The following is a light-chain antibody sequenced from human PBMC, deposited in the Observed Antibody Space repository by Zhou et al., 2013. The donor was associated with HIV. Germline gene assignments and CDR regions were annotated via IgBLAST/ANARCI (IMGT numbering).Light chain of an antibody. Sequence: EIVLTQSPGTLSLSPGERATLSCRASQYMDVNYLAWYQQRPGQAPRLLIYGASTRATGIPARFSGSGSGTEFTLTINSLQSEDFAVYYCQQYNNWLGTFGQGTKVEVK. CDR3: QQYNNWLGT. V-gene: IGKV3-15*01. CDR1: QYMDVN. CDR2: GAS. J-gene: IGKJ1*01.